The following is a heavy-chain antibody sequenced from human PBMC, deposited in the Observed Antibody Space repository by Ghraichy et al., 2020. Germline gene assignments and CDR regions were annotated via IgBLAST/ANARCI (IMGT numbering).Heavy chain of an antibody. CDR3: AKQGYCSGGSCYSEDYYYYMDV. V-gene: IGHV3-30*18. D-gene: IGHD2-15*01. Sequence: GGSLRLSCAASGFTFSNYGMHWVRQAPGKGLEWVAVISYDGSDKYYADSVKGRFTISRDTSKNTLYLQMNSLRPEDTAVYYCAKQGYCSGGSCYSEDYYYYMDVSGKGTTVTVSS. CDR2: ISYDGSDK. CDR1: GFTFSNYG. J-gene: IGHJ6*03.